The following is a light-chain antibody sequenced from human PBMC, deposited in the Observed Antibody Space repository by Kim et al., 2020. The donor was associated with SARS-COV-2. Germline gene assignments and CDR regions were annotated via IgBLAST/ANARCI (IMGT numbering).Light chain of an antibody. J-gene: IGKJ4*01. Sequence: EIVLTQSPGTLSLSPGERATLSCRASQSITSAFLAWYQQRPGQAPRLLISGASIRATGIPDRFSGSGSGTDFTLTISRLEPEDVGVYYCQQYGSSILTFGGGTKVDIK. V-gene: IGKV3-20*01. CDR2: GAS. CDR1: QSITSAF. CDR3: QQYGSSILT.